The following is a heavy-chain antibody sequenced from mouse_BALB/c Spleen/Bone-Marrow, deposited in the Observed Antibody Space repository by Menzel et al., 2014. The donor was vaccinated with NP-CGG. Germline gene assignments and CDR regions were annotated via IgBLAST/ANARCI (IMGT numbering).Heavy chain of an antibody. Sequence: VQLQQSGAELVKPGASVKLSCTASGFNIKDTYMHWVKQRPEQGLEWIGRIDPANGNTKYDPKFQGKATITADTSSNTAYLQLSSLTSEDTAVYFCARMGDYSYYFDYWGQGTTLTVSS. V-gene: IGHV14-3*02. CDR1: GFNIKDTY. CDR3: ARMGDYSYYFDY. J-gene: IGHJ2*01. D-gene: IGHD1-1*01. CDR2: IDPANGNT.